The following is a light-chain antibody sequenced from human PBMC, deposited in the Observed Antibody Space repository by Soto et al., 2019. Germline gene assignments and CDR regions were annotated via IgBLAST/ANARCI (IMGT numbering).Light chain of an antibody. CDR1: QSVGPN. Sequence: EIVLTQSPDNLSVSPGESATLSCRASQSVGPNLVWYQQKFGQAPRLLIYGVSTRATGVPARFSGSGCGTEITLTIIMQRQGEFGVYYCYEYNYWASWRFGGGTKVDIK. V-gene: IGKV3-15*01. CDR3: YEYNYWASWR. J-gene: IGKJ4*02. CDR2: GVS.